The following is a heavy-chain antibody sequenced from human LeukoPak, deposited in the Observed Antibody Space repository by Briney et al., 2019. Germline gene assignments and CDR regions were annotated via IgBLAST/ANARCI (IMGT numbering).Heavy chain of an antibody. CDR3: ARGGLTAGIDWFDP. Sequence: ASVKVSCKSSGYTFTTYDNNWVRQATGQGLEWMGWMNPNNGKTGYEQNFQGRVTITRNTSINTAYMDLSRLRSEDPAIYYCARGGLTAGIDWFDPWGQGTLVTVSS. V-gene: IGHV1-8*01. CDR2: MNPNNGKT. J-gene: IGHJ5*02. CDR1: GYTFTTYD. D-gene: IGHD1-14*01.